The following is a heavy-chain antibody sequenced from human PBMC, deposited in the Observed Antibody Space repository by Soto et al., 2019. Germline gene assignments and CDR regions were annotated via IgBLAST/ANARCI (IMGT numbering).Heavy chain of an antibody. CDR3: ARDGETYYYYGMDV. V-gene: IGHV3-21*01. Sequence: GGSLRLSCAASGFTFSSYSMNRVRQAPGKGLEWVSSISMSGSYIYYADSVKGRFTISRDNAKSSLYLQMNSLRAEDTAVYYCARDGETYYYYGMDVWGQGTTVTVSS. CDR1: GFTFSSYS. CDR2: ISMSGSYI. D-gene: IGHD3-10*01. J-gene: IGHJ6*02.